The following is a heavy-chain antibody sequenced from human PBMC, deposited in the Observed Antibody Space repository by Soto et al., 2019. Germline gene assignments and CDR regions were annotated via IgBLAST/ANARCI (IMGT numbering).Heavy chain of an antibody. Sequence: PGGSLRLSCKASGFMFNNSAMTWVRQAPGQGLQWVASVSDNGGSRGGTYYADSVKGRFTISRDNSKNTLYLQLDSLTGADTAVYYCARAKAVVIAALDIWGQGTRVTVS. V-gene: IGHV3-23*01. CDR1: GFMFNNSA. CDR3: ARAKAVVIAALDI. D-gene: IGHD2-21*01. J-gene: IGHJ3*02. CDR2: VSDNGGSRGGT.